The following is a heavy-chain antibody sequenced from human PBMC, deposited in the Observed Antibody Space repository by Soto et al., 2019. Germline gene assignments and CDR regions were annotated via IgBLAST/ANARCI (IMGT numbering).Heavy chain of an antibody. Sequence: QVKLVQSGAEVKKPGASVKVSCKASGYTFTSYGISWVRQAPGQGLEWMGWISAYNGNTNYAQKLQGRVTMTTDTSTRTAYMELRSLKSDDTAVYYCARGRYSSGWYGGDFDYWGQGTLVTDSS. D-gene: IGHD6-19*01. CDR3: ARGRYSSGWYGGDFDY. CDR1: GYTFTSYG. V-gene: IGHV1-18*01. CDR2: ISAYNGNT. J-gene: IGHJ4*02.